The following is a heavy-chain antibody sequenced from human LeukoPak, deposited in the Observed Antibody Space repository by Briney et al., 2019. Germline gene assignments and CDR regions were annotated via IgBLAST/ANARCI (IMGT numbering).Heavy chain of an antibody. V-gene: IGHV3-23*01. D-gene: IGHD1-26*01. Sequence: GGSLRLSCAASGFTFSSSAMSWVRQAPGKGLEWVSGISGSGGTTYYAASVKGRFTISRDNSKNTLYLQMNSLRAEDTAVYYCASSGSSRGGYYYWGQGTLVTVSS. CDR1: GFTFSSSA. CDR3: ASSGSSRGGYYY. CDR2: ISGSGGTT. J-gene: IGHJ4*02.